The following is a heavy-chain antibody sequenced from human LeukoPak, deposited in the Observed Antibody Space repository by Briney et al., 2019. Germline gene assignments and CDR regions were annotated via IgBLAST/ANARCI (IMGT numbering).Heavy chain of an antibody. CDR2: IYHNGRT. V-gene: IGHV4-59*01. CDR1: GGSISSYY. CDR3: ARSGDYYDSSGYFSWTFDI. D-gene: IGHD3-22*01. J-gene: IGHJ3*02. Sequence: PSETLSLTCTVSGGSISSYYWSCIRQPPGKGLEWIGYIYHNGRTNYNPSLRSRVTISVDTSKNQFSLKLSSVTATDRALYSCARSGDYYDSSGYFSWTFDIWGQGTMVTVSS.